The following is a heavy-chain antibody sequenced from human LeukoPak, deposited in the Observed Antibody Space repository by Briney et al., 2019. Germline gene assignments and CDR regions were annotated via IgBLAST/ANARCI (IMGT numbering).Heavy chain of an antibody. J-gene: IGHJ6*03. CDR2: ISYDGSNK. V-gene: IGHV3-30*18. Sequence: GGSLRLSCAASGFTFSSYSMNWVRQAPGKGLEWVAVISYDGSNKYYADSVKGRFTISRDNSKNTLYLQMNSLRAEDTAVYYCAKNGEKSYYDSSGYRHYYYMDVWGKGTTVTVSS. CDR1: GFTFSSYS. CDR3: AKNGEKSYYDSSGYRHYYYMDV. D-gene: IGHD3-22*01.